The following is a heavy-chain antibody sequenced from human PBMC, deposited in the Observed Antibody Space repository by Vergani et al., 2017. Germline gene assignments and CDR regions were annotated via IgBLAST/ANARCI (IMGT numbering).Heavy chain of an antibody. CDR1: GYTFTGYY. CDR3: ARDILNILVVPAANILGLDY. D-gene: IGHD2-2*01. Sequence: QVQLVQSGAEVKKPGASVKVSCKASGYTFTGYYMHWVRQAPGQGLEWMRWINPNSGGTNYAQKFQGRVTMTRDTSISTAYMEPSRLRSDDTAVYYCARDILNILVVPAANILGLDYWGQGTLVTVSS. J-gene: IGHJ4*02. V-gene: IGHV1-2*02. CDR2: INPNSGGT.